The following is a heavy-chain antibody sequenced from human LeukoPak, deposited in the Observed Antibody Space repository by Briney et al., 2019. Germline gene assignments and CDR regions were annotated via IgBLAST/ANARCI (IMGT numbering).Heavy chain of an antibody. CDR1: GYTFTSYD. J-gene: IGHJ6*03. Sequence: ASVKVSCKASGYTFTSYDINWVRQATGQGLEWMGWMNPNSGNTGYAQKFQGRVTMTRNTSISTAYMELSSLRSEDTAVYYCARFDFDNYYYYYYMDVWGKGTTVTVS. D-gene: IGHD3-9*01. CDR2: MNPNSGNT. V-gene: IGHV1-8*01. CDR3: ARFDFDNYYYYYYMDV.